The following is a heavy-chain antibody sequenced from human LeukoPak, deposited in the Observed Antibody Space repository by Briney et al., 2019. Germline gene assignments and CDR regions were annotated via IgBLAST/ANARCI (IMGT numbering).Heavy chain of an antibody. D-gene: IGHD5-24*01. CDR2: VSGSGGNR. Sequence: GGSLRLSCVASGFSFSSYAMSWVRQAPGKGLEWVSTVSGSGGNRYHADSVKGRFTISRDNSRNTQYLQMSSLRAEDTALYYCAKENGYKTTHFDYWGQGTLVTVSS. CDR1: GFSFSSYA. V-gene: IGHV3-23*01. J-gene: IGHJ4*02. CDR3: AKENGYKTTHFDY.